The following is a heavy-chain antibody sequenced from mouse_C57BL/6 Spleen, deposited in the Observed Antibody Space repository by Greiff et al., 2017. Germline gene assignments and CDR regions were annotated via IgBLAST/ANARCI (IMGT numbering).Heavy chain of an antibody. CDR1: GYTFTDYN. D-gene: IGHD2-4*01. J-gene: IGHJ3*01. Sequence: VQLQQSGPELVKPGASVKIPCKASGYTFTDYNMDWVKQSHGKSLEWIGDINPNNGGTNYNQKFKGKATLTVDKASSTAFMELRSLTSEDTAVYYCAREDYDYDVGFAVWGPGTLVTVSA. CDR2: INPNNGGT. CDR3: AREDYDYDVGFAV. V-gene: IGHV1-18*01.